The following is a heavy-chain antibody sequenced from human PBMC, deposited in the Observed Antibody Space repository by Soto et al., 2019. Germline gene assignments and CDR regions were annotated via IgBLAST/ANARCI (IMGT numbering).Heavy chain of an antibody. V-gene: IGHV3-30-3*01. CDR1: GFTFSSYA. CDR3: AAGSSSFQYYYYGMDV. CDR2: ISYDGSNK. D-gene: IGHD6-6*01. Sequence: QVQLVESGGGVVQPGRSLRLSCAASGFTFSSYAMHWVRQAPGKGLEWVAVISYDGSNKYYADSVKGRFTISRDNSKNTLYLQMNSLRAEDTAVYYCAAGSSSFQYYYYGMDVW. J-gene: IGHJ6*01.